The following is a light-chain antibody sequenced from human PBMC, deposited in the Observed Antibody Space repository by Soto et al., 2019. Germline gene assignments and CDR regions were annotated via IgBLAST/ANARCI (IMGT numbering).Light chain of an antibody. CDR2: RNN. V-gene: IGLV1-47*01. CDR1: SSNIGSNY. Sequence: QSVLTQPPSASGTPGQRANISCSGSSSNIGSNYVYWYRQFPGTAPKLLIQRNNQRPSGVPARFSGSKSGTSASLAISGLRSEDEADYYCGGWDDSLSGTVFGGGTKVTVL. CDR3: GGWDDSLSGTV. J-gene: IGLJ2*01.